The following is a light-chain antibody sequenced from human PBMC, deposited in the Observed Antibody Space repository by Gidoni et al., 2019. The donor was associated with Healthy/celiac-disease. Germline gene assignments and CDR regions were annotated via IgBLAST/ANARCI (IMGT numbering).Light chain of an antibody. J-gene: IGKJ1*01. CDR2: WAS. V-gene: IGKV4-1*01. Sequence: DIVMTQSPDSLAVSLGERATINFKSSQSVLYSSNNKNYLAWYQQKPGQPPKLLIYWASTRESGVPDRFSGSGSGTDFTLTISSLQAEDVAVYYCQQYYSTPPWTFXQXTKVEIK. CDR1: QSVLYSSNNKNY. CDR3: QQYYSTPPWT.